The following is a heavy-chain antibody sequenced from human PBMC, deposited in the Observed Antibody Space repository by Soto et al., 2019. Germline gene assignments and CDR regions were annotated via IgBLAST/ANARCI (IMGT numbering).Heavy chain of an antibody. CDR2: IYYSGST. Sequence: QLQLQESGPGLVKPSETLSLTCTVSGGSISSSSYYWGWIRQPPGKGLEWIGSIYYSGSTYYNPSLKSRVTISVDTSKNQFSLKLSSVTAADTAVYYCARYFNYYGSGSYFGTIPRNPYYFDYWGQGTLVTVSS. D-gene: IGHD3-10*01. J-gene: IGHJ4*02. V-gene: IGHV4-39*01. CDR3: ARYFNYYGSGSYFGTIPRNPYYFDY. CDR1: GGSISSSSYY.